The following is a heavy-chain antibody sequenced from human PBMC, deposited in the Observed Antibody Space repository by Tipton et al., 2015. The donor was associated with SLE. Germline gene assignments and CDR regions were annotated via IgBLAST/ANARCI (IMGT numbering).Heavy chain of an antibody. CDR1: GASISSSSYF. J-gene: IGHJ3*02. CDR3: ARRTSPYNSSWHDAFDI. V-gene: IGHV4-39*07. Sequence: TLSLTCTVSGASISSSSYFWGWIRQSPGKGLEWIGGIDNSGSTYDNPSLRSRVTISVDTSKNQFSLTLTSVTSADTAVYYCARRTSPYNSSWHDAFDIWGQGTLVTVSS. D-gene: IGHD6-13*01. CDR2: IDNSGST.